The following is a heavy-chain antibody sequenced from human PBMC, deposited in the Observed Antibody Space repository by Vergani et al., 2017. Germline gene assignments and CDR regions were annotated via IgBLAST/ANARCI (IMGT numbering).Heavy chain of an antibody. CDR1: GFSFSSFG. V-gene: IGHV3-30*18. J-gene: IGHJ4*02. CDR2: ISYDGDRR. Sequence: QVQLVESGGGVVQPGGSLRLSCAASGFSFSSFGMHWVRQAPGKGLEWVAMISYDGDRRDYGDFAKGRFTISRDSSKTVYLQMNSLRVEDTAMYFCAKDRGWFXDLLSTYTRLSFDYWGQGTLVTVSS. CDR3: AKDRGWFXDLLSTYTRLSFDY. D-gene: IGHD3-10*01.